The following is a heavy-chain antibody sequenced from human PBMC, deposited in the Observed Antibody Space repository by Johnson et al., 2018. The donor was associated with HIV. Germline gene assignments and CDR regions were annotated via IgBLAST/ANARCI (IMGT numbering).Heavy chain of an antibody. CDR1: GFTFSSYA. CDR2: ISGSGGST. D-gene: IGHD1-1*01. J-gene: IGHJ3*02. V-gene: IGHV3-23*04. Sequence: MQLVESGGGLVQPGGSLRLSCAASGFTFSSYAMSWVRQAPGKGLEWVSAISGSGGSTYYADSVKGRFTISRDNPKNTLYLQMDSLRIEDTAVYFCAVLTTGGLRVGNFDIWGQGTMVTVSS. CDR3: AVLTTGGLRVGNFDI.